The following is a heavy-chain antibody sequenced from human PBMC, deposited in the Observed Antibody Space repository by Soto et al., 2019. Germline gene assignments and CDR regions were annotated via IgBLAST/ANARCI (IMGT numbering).Heavy chain of an antibody. J-gene: IGHJ4*02. Sequence: PGGSLRLSCAASGFTFSSYSMNWVRQAPGKGLEWVSSISSSSSYIYYAESVKGRFTISRDNAKNSLYLQMNSLRAEDTALYFCSFEKGYCSSTSCSQTPGWGQGTLVTVSS. D-gene: IGHD2-2*01. V-gene: IGHV3-21*04. CDR1: GFTFSSYS. CDR2: ISSSSSYI. CDR3: SFEKGYCSSTSCSQTPG.